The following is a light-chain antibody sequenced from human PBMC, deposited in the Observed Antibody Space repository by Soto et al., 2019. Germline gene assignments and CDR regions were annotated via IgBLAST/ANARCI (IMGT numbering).Light chain of an antibody. CDR1: QGISSY. Sequence: AIRMPQSRSSFSASTGDRGTSTCRASQGISSYLAWYQPKPGKAPKLLIYTTSSLPSGVPSRFSGRGSETDFTLTISSLQPEDCATYSGQPKYNPPWAVSQGTKVEIK. V-gene: IGKV1-8*01. J-gene: IGKJ1*01. CDR3: QPKYNPPWA. CDR2: TTS.